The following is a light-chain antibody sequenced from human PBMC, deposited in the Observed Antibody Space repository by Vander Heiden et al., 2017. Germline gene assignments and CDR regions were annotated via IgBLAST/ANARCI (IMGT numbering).Light chain of an antibody. J-gene: IGLJ3*02. CDR3: TSHTSINTWG. CDR2: AVT. Sequence: QSALTQPASVPGSTGQSITISCTGTSSDVGGYDRVSWYQQPPGKAPKLIIYAVTNRPSGVSHRFSGSKSGNTESLTISGLQAADEADYYCTSHTSINTWGFGGGTKLTVL. V-gene: IGLV2-14*01. CDR1: SSDVGGYDR.